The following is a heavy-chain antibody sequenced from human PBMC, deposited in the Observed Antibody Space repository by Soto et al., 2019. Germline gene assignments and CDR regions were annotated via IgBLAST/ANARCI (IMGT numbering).Heavy chain of an antibody. CDR1: GGSFSGYY. CDR2: INHSGST. D-gene: IGHD3-22*01. V-gene: IGHV4-34*01. J-gene: IGHJ4*02. CDR3: ARGRDYYDSSGYYKYFDY. Sequence: SDTLSLTCAVYGGSFSGYYWSWIRQPPGKGLEWIGEINHSGSTNYNPSLKSRVTISVDTSKNQFSLKLSSVTAADTAVYYCARGRDYYDSSGYYKYFDYWGQGTLVTVSS.